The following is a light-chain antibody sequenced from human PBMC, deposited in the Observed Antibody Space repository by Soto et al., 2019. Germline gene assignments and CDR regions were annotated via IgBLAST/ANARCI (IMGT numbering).Light chain of an antibody. J-gene: IGLJ1*01. CDR1: SSNIGGNS. V-gene: IGLV1-51*01. CDR2: DDN. Sequence: QSVLRLPPSVSAAPGQNVTISCSGSSSNIGGNSVSWYQQLPGTARKLLIYDDNKRPSGIPDRFSGSKSGTSATLGITGFQTGDEADYYCGSWDSSLSAYVFGTGTKVTV. CDR3: GSWDSSLSAYV.